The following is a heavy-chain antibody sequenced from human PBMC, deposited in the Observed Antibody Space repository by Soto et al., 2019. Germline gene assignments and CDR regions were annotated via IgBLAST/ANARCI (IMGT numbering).Heavy chain of an antibody. CDR2: IYYSGST. Sequence: QVQLQESGPGLVKPSETLSLTCTVSGGSISSYYWSWIRQPPGKGLEWIGYIYYSGSTNYNPSLKSRLTISVDTSKNQFSLKLSSVTAADTAVYYCARTARVVKGQWYFDLWGRGTLVTVSS. D-gene: IGHD2-15*01. CDR1: GGSISSYY. CDR3: ARTARVVKGQWYFDL. J-gene: IGHJ2*01. V-gene: IGHV4-59*08.